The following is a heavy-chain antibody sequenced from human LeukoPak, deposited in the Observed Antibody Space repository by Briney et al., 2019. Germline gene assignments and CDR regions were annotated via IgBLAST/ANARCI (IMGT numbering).Heavy chain of an antibody. CDR1: GDSISNYY. CDR2: IYYSGST. Sequence: PSETLSLTCTVSGDSISNYYWSWIRQPPGKGLEWIGYIYYSGSTNYNPSLKSRVTISVDTSKNQFSLKLSSVTAADTAVYYCARALRGSYYDILTGYYKGDPYYYYGMDVWGQGTTVTVSS. V-gene: IGHV4-59*01. CDR3: ARALRGSYYDILTGYYKGDPYYYYGMDV. D-gene: IGHD3-9*01. J-gene: IGHJ6*02.